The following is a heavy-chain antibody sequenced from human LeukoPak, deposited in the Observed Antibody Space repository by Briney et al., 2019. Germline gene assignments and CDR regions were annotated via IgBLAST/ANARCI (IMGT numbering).Heavy chain of an antibody. Sequence: PPETLSLTCTVSGGSISSYYWSWIRQPAGKGLEWIGRIYTSGSTNYNPSLKSRVTMSVDTSKNQFSLKLSSVTAADTAVYYCARHLIRRDYSSGWSQSRYYYYYMDVWGKGTTVTISS. CDR2: IYTSGST. J-gene: IGHJ6*03. CDR3: ARHLIRRDYSSGWSQSRYYYYYMDV. CDR1: GGSISSYY. D-gene: IGHD6-19*01. V-gene: IGHV4-4*07.